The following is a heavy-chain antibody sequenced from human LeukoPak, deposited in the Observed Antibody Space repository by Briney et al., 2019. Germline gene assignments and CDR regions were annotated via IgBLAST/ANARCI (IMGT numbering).Heavy chain of an antibody. J-gene: IGHJ5*02. CDR3: ARAKGRSSPVNP. V-gene: IGHV3-21*01. CDR2: ISSSSSYI. Sequence: GGSLRLSCAASGFTFSSYSMNWGRQAPGKGLEGVSSISSSSSYIYYADSVKGRFTISRDNDKNSLYLQMNSLRAQDTAVYYCARAKGRSSPVNPWGQGTLVTVSS. D-gene: IGHD6-13*01. CDR1: GFTFSSYS.